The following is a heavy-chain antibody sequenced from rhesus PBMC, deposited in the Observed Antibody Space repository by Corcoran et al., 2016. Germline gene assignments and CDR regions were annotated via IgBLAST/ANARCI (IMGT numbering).Heavy chain of an antibody. J-gene: IGHJ6*01. Sequence: QVKLQQWGAGLVKPWETLSLTCAVYGGSISGYYYWTWIRQSPGKGLESIGNIEGNGPNTNYNPLLKKRVTISRDTSKNQFSLKLRSVTAADTAVYYCARVPFYEDEYGYSYGLDSWGQGVVVTVS. CDR3: ARVPFYEDEYGYSYGLDS. V-gene: IGHV4-73*01. D-gene: IGHD3-9*01. CDR1: GGSISGYYY. CDR2: IEGNGPNT.